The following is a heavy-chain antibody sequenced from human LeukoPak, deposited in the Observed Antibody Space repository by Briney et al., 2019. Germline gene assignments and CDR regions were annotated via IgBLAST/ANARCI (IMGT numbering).Heavy chain of an antibody. V-gene: IGHV3-11*04. CDR1: GFTFSDYY. J-gene: IGHJ2*01. CDR2: ISSSGSTI. D-gene: IGHD6-19*01. Sequence: GGSLRLSCAASGFTFSDYYMSWIRQAPGKGLEWVSYISSSGSTIYYADSVKGRFTISRDNAKNSLYLQMNSLRAEDTAVYYCARDHYSSGWSYWYFDLWGRGTLVTVSS. CDR3: ARDHYSSGWSYWYFDL.